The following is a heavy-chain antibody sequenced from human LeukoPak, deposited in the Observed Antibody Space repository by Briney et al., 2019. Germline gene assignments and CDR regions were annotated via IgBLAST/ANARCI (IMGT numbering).Heavy chain of an antibody. J-gene: IGHJ3*02. CDR1: GFTFSNYA. V-gene: IGHV3-23*01. D-gene: IGHD3-22*01. CDR2: ISGSASST. Sequence: GGSLRLSCAASGFTFSNYAMSWVRQAPGKGLEWVSAISGSASSTYYADSVKGRFTISRDNSKNTLYLQMNSLRAEDTAVYYCAKDITYYYDSSGFGAFDIWGQGTMVTVSS. CDR3: AKDITYYYDSSGFGAFDI.